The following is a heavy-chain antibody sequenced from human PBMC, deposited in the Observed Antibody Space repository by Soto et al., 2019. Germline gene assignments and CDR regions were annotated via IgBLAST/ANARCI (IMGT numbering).Heavy chain of an antibody. CDR3: VSQRTTVPTQAYFDY. CDR2: VYYRGRS. D-gene: IGHD4-17*01. Sequence: PSETLSLTCTVSGGSVTNSSYYWGWIRQSPGKGLEWIGSVYYRGRSYSKSSVKSRVTISVDTSKNRFPLSLNSVTASDTAVYFCVSQRTTVPTQAYFDYWGPGALVTVSS. J-gene: IGHJ4*02. V-gene: IGHV4-39*01. CDR1: GGSVTNSSYY.